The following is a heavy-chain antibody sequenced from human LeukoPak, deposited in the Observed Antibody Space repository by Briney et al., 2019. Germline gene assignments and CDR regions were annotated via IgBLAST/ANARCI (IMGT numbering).Heavy chain of an antibody. CDR2: IYYSGST. CDR1: GGSISSYY. J-gene: IGHJ4*02. Sequence: SETLSLTCTVSGGSISSYYWSWIRQPPGKGLEWIGYIYYSGSTNYNPSLKSRVTISVDTSKNQFSLKLSSVTAADTAVYYCAAMYDFWSGYYDYWGQGTPVTVSS. V-gene: IGHV4-59*01. D-gene: IGHD3-3*01. CDR3: AAMYDFWSGYYDY.